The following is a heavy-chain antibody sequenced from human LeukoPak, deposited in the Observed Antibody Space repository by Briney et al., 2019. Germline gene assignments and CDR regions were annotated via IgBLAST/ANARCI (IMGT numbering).Heavy chain of an antibody. J-gene: IGHJ4*02. CDR3: VRDSRYHTGSSRENLFDY. Sequence: GGSLRLSCAASGFTFSSYSLNWVRQAPGKGLEWVSSISGGNDHIYYADSVKGRFTISRDNAKNSLYLQMNSLRAEDTAVYYCVRDSRYHTGSSRENLFDYWGQGTLVTVSS. V-gene: IGHV3-21*01. CDR1: GFTFSSYS. D-gene: IGHD2-8*02. CDR2: ISGGNDHI.